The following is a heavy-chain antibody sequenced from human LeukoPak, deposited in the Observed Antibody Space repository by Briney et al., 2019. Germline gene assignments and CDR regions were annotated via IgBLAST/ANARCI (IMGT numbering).Heavy chain of an antibody. CDR1: GFTFSSYA. J-gene: IGHJ4*02. CDR2: ISGSGGST. V-gene: IGHV3-23*01. CDR3: AKVPAMIVVVIRWLFDY. Sequence: PGGSLRLSCAASGFTFSSYAMSWVRQAPGKGLEWVSAISGSGGSTYYADSVKGRFTISRDNSKNTLYLQMNSLRAEDTAVYYCAKVPAMIVVVIRWLFDYWGQGTLVTVSS. D-gene: IGHD3-22*01.